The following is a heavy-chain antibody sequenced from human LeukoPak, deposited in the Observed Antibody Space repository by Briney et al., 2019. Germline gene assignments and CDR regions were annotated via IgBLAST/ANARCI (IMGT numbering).Heavy chain of an antibody. V-gene: IGHV3-48*03. D-gene: IGHD3-10*01. CDR2: ISSSGSTI. CDR1: GFTFSSYE. J-gene: IGHJ4*02. Sequence: GGSLGLSCAASGFTFSSYEMNWVRQAPGKGLEWVSYISSSGSTIYYADSVKGRFTISKDNAKNSLYLQMNSLRAEDTAVYYCASHYYYGSGSFEYWGQGTLVTVSS. CDR3: ASHYYYGSGSFEY.